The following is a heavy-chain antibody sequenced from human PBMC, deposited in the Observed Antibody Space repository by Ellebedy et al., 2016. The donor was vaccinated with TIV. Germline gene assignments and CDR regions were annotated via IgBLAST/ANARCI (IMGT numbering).Heavy chain of an antibody. D-gene: IGHD1-26*01. CDR1: GFTFSNYW. V-gene: IGHV3-74*01. J-gene: IGHJ5*02. Sequence: GESLKISCAASGFTFSNYWMHWVRQAPGKGLVWVSRINSDGSATNHADSVKGRFTISRDNAKNTLHLQMNSLRDDDTAIYYCVRDPYSYGPWGQGTLVTVSS. CDR3: VRDPYSYGP. CDR2: INSDGSAT.